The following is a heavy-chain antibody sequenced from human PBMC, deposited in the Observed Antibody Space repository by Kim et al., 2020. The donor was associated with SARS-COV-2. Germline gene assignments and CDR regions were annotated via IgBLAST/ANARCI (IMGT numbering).Heavy chain of an antibody. V-gene: IGHV3-11*06. Sequence: GGSLRLSCTASGFIFSDYYISWIRQAPGKGLEWVACISNKNDSRTTNYAAPVKGRFIISRDNTKNTVYLQMNNLRVEDTAMYYCTRLESVYYRFDRWRQGPLVVVS. CDR2: ISNKNDSRTT. CDR3: TRLESVYYRFDR. D-gene: IGHD2-8*01. CDR1: GFIFSDYY. J-gene: IGHJ5*01.